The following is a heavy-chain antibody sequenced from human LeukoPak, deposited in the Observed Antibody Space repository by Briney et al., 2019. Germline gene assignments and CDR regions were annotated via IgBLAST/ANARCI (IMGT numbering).Heavy chain of an antibody. CDR1: GFTFSSYA. J-gene: IGHJ4*02. CDR3: ARDFVDTAMVTPGY. Sequence: GGSLRLSCAASGFTFSSYAMHWVRQAPGKGLEWVAVISYGGSNKYYADSVKGRFTISRDNSKNTLYLQMNSLRAEDTAVYYCARDFVDTAMVTPGYWGQGTLVTVSS. D-gene: IGHD5-18*01. CDR2: ISYGGSNK. V-gene: IGHV3-30-3*01.